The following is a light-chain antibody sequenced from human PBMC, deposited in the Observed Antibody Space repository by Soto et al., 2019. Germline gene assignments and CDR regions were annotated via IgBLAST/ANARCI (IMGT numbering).Light chain of an antibody. CDR2: DVS. J-gene: IGLJ1*01. CDR3: SSWTSSSSYV. V-gene: IGLV2-14*01. CDR1: SSDVGGYNS. Sequence: LTQPASVSGSPGQSNAISCTGTSSDVGGYNSVSWYQQYPGKAPKLMIHDVSNRPSGVSDRFSGSKSGNTASLTISGLQAEDEADYYCSSWTSSSSYVFGSGTKVTVL.